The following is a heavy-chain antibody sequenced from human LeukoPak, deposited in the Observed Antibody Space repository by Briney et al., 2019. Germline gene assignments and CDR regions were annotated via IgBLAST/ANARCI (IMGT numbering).Heavy chain of an antibody. J-gene: IGHJ3*02. CDR3: ARVRTDSFDI. CDR2: IYSSGST. Sequence: XIRQPAXXXLEWIGRIYSSGSTNYNPSLKSRVTMAVNTSMNQFSLNLNSVTAADTAMYYCARVRTDSFDIWGQGTMVTVSS. V-gene: IGHV4-4*07.